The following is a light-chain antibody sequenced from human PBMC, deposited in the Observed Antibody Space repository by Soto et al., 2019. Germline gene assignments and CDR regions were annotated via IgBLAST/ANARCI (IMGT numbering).Light chain of an antibody. CDR3: QQYYSRRLT. J-gene: IGKJ4*01. V-gene: IGKV1-39*01. Sequence: DIQMTQSPSSLPASVGDRVTITCRASQSISSYLSWYQQKSGKAPKLLIFAASTLKGGLPSRFSGSGSGTEITLSISTLQPEDLTIYIFQQYYSRRLTLGGVTKGESK. CDR2: AAS. CDR1: QSISSY.